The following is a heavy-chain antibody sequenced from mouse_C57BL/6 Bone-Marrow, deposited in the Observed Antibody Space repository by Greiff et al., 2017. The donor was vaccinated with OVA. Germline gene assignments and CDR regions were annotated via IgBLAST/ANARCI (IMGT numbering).Heavy chain of an antibody. V-gene: IGHV5-17*01. CDR1: GFTFSDYG. D-gene: IGHD2-1*01. Sequence: EVQLVESGGGLVKPGGSLKLSCAASGFTFSDYGMHWVRQAPEKGLEWVAYISSGSSTIYYADTVKGRFTISRDNAKNTLFLQMTSLRSEDTAMYYCARNYGNYGGFAYWGQGTLVTVSA. J-gene: IGHJ3*01. CDR3: ARNYGNYGGFAY. CDR2: ISSGSSTI.